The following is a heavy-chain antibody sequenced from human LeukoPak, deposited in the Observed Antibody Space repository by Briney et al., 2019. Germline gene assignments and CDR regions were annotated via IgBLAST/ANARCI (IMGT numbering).Heavy chain of an antibody. J-gene: IGHJ6*04. D-gene: IGHD5-18*01. CDR3: ARADTAMVPPYYYYYGMDV. CDR1: GGTFSSYA. V-gene: IGHV1-69*13. Sequence: SVQVSCQASGGTFSSYAISWVRPAPGQGLEWMGGVIPIFGTANYAQKFQGRVTITADESTSTAYMELSSLRSEDTAVYYCARADTAMVPPYYYYYGMDVWGKGNTVTVSS. CDR2: VIPIFGTA.